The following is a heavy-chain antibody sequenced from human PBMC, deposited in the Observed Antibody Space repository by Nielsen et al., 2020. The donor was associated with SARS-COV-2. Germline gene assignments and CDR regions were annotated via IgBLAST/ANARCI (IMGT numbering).Heavy chain of an antibody. CDR1: GFTFSSYS. Sequence: GGSLRLSCAASGFTFSSYSMNWVRQAPGKGLEWVSSISSSSSYIYYADSVKGRFTISRDNAKNSLYLQMNSLRAEDTAVYYCARDLPHYGMDVWGQGTTVTVSS. CDR2: ISSSSSYI. V-gene: IGHV3-21*01. CDR3: ARDLPHYGMDV. J-gene: IGHJ6*02.